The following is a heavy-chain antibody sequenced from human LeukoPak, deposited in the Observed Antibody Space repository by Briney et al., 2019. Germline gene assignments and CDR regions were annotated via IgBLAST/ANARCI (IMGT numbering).Heavy chain of an antibody. V-gene: IGHV3-21*04. CDR2: ISSSSSYI. CDR3: AREGGGDYGDYLRY. J-gene: IGHJ4*02. Sequence: GGSLRLSCAASGFTFSSYSMNWIRQAPGKGLEWVSSISSSSSYIYYADSVKGRFTISRDNSKNTVYLQMNSLRAEDTAVYYCAREGGGDYGDYLRYWGQGTLVTVSS. CDR1: GFTFSSYS. D-gene: IGHD4-17*01.